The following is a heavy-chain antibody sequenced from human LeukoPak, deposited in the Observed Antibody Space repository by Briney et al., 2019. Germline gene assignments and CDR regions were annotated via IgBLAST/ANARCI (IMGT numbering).Heavy chain of an antibody. CDR2: IYYSGST. CDR1: GGSISSYY. CDR3: ARRSDRGYDFDY. D-gene: IGHD5-12*01. V-gene: IGHV4-59*01. J-gene: IGHJ4*02. Sequence: PSETLSPTCTVSGGSISSYYWSWIRQPPGKGLEYIGFIYYSGSTKYNPSLKSRVTISVDTSKNQFSLKLSPVTAADTAVYYCARRSDRGYDFDYWGQGTLVTVSS.